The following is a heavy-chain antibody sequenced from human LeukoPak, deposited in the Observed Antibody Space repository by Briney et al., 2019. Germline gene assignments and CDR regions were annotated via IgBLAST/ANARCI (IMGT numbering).Heavy chain of an antibody. CDR3: ARGFSGIAAAGMFDY. J-gene: IGHJ4*02. V-gene: IGHV1-2*02. Sequence: ASLKVSCKASGYTFTGYYMHWVRQAPGQGLEWMGWINPNSGGTNYAQKFQGRVTMTRDTSISTAYMELSRLRSDDTAVYYCARGFSGIAAAGMFDYWGQGTLVTVSS. D-gene: IGHD6-13*01. CDR1: GYTFTGYY. CDR2: INPNSGGT.